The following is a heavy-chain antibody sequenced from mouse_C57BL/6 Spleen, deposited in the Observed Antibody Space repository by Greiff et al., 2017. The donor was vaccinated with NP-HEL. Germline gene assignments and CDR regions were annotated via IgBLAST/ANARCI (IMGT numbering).Heavy chain of an antibody. CDR1: GYTFTDYY. J-gene: IGHJ2*01. Sequence: EVQLQESGPVLVKPGTSVKMSCKASGYTFTDYYMNWVKQSHGKSLEWIGVINPYNGGTSYNQKFKGKATLTVDKSSSTAYMELNSLTSEDSAVYYCARGYFDYWGQGTTLTVSS. V-gene: IGHV1-19*01. CDR2: INPYNGGT. CDR3: ARGYFDY.